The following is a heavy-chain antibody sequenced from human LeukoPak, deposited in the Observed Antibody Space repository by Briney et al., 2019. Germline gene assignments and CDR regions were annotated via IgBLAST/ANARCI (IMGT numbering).Heavy chain of an antibody. CDR3: ARDTVYSSSWPDAFDI. Sequence: GGSLRLSCAASGFTVSSNYMSWVRQAPGKGLEWVSVIYSGGSTYYADSVKGRFTISRDNSKNTLYLQMNSLRVEDTAVYYCARDTVYSSSWPDAFDIWGQGTMVTVSS. D-gene: IGHD6-13*01. V-gene: IGHV3-66*02. CDR2: IYSGGST. CDR1: GFTVSSNY. J-gene: IGHJ3*02.